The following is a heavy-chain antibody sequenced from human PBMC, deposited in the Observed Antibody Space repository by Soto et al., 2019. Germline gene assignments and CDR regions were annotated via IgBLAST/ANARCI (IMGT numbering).Heavy chain of an antibody. J-gene: IGHJ4*02. CDR3: ANRSSSSTFDY. V-gene: IGHV3-23*01. CDR2: ISGSDDST. CDR1: GFTFSSYA. D-gene: IGHD6-6*01. Sequence: EVQLLESGGGLVQPGESLRLSCAASGFTFSSYAMSWVRQAPGKGLEWVSVISGSDDSTYYADSVKGRFTISRDNSKNTLYLPMTSLRAEDTAVYYCANRSSSSTFDYWGQGTLVTVSS.